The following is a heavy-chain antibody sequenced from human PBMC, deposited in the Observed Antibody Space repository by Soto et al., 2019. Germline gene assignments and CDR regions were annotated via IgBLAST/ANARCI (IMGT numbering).Heavy chain of an antibody. CDR3: ARGSYIYSGWYSGGWFDP. Sequence: QVQLQESGPGLVKPSETLSLTCTVSGGSISSYYWSWIRQPPGKGLEWIGYIYYSGSTNYNPSLKSRVTISVDTSKNQFSLKLSSVTAADTAVYYCARGSYIYSGWYSGGWFDPWGQGTLVTVSS. CDR1: GGSISSYY. D-gene: IGHD6-19*01. CDR2: IYYSGST. J-gene: IGHJ5*02. V-gene: IGHV4-59*01.